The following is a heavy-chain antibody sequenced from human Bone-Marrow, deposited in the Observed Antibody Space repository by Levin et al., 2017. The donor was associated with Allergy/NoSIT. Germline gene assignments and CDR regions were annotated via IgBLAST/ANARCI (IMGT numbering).Heavy chain of an antibody. CDR1: GFTFRSYG. D-gene: IGHD6-19*01. CDR3: AKPSGYGWFGRYPFDY. V-gene: IGHV3-23*01. Sequence: PGGSLRLSCSVSGFTFRSYGMSWVRQAPGKGLEWISGISADAVSTYYAHSVKGRFAISRDNSKDTLYLHLNSLRAEDTALYYCAKPSGYGWFGRYPFDYWGQGTLVTVSS. CDR2: ISADAVST. J-gene: IGHJ4*02.